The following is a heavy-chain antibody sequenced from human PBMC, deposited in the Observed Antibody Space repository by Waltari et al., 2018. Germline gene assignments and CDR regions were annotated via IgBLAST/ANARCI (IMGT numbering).Heavy chain of an antibody. J-gene: IGHJ6*02. CDR1: GFSFSTYW. Sequence: EVQLVESGGGLVQPGGSLRLSCSASGFSFSTYWMNWARQAPGEGLVWVSRIKYDGSSKTYADSVKGRFTTSRDNAKNTLYLQMNSLRADDTAVYYCARSAFMDVWGQGTKVTVSS. V-gene: IGHV3-74*01. CDR2: IKYDGSSK. CDR3: ARSAFMDV.